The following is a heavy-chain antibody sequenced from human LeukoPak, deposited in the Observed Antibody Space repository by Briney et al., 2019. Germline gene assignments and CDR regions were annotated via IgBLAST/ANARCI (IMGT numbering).Heavy chain of an antibody. D-gene: IGHD3-10*01. CDR1: GLTFSSYS. Sequence: GGSLRLSCAASGLTFSSYSMNWVRQAPGKGLEWVSYISSSSSTIYYADSVKGRFTISRDNAKNSLYLQMNSLRAEDTAVYYCARDGRYYYGSGSYWDYYYGMDVWGQGTTVTVSS. V-gene: IGHV3-48*04. CDR2: ISSSSSTI. CDR3: ARDGRYYYGSGSYWDYYYGMDV. J-gene: IGHJ6*02.